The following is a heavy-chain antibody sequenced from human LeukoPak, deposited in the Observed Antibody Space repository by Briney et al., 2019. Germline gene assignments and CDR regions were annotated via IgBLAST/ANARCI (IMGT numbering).Heavy chain of an antibody. CDR3: ARDEDHNPLVH. V-gene: IGHV1-18*01. Sequence: ASVKVSCKFSSYTFTSGITWVRQAPGQGLEWMGWISLYNGNTKYAQKLQGRVTLTTETSTDTAHMGLRSLRSDDTAVYYCARDEDHNPLVHWGQGTLVTVSS. CDR2: ISLYNGNT. CDR1: SYTFTSG. J-gene: IGHJ4*02.